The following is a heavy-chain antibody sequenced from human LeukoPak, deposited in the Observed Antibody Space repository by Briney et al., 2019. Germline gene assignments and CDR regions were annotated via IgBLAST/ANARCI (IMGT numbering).Heavy chain of an antibody. V-gene: IGHV3-23*01. Sequence: GGSLRLSCAASGFTFSSYAMSWVRQAPGKGLEWVSAISGSGGSTYYADSVKGRFTIPRDNSKNTLYLQMNSLRAEDTAVYYCAKGTGSSETSYYYGMDVWGQGTTVTVSS. CDR2: ISGSGGST. CDR1: GFTFSSYA. D-gene: IGHD1-26*01. CDR3: AKGTGSSETSYYYGMDV. J-gene: IGHJ6*02.